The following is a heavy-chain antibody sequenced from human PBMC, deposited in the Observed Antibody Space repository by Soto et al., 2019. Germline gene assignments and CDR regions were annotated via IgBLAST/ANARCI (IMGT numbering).Heavy chain of an antibody. D-gene: IGHD3-10*01. V-gene: IGHV1-8*02. CDR3: TRAYGAETFDL. CDR1: GYTFNNYD. Sequence: ASVKVSCKASGYTFNNYDIHWVRQAPGHGLEWMGWMNPNSGNTGYAQNFRGRVTMTQNTAIGTAYMELSSLRSDDTATSYCTRAYGAETFDLWGPGTRLTVSS. J-gene: IGHJ5*02. CDR2: MNPNSGNT.